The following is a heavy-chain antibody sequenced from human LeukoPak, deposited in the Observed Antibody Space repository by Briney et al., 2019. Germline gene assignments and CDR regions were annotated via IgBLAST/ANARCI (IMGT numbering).Heavy chain of an antibody. CDR2: IYYSGST. J-gene: IGHJ4*02. Sequence: PSETLSLTCTVSGGSISSSSYYWGWIRQPPGKGLEWIGSIYYSGSTYYNPSLKSRVTISVDTSKNQFSLKLSSVTAADTAVYYCARWARYTYYYDSSGYYYYFDYWGQGALVTVSS. D-gene: IGHD3-22*01. CDR1: GGSISSSSYY. V-gene: IGHV4-39*07. CDR3: ARWARYTYYYDSSGYYYYFDY.